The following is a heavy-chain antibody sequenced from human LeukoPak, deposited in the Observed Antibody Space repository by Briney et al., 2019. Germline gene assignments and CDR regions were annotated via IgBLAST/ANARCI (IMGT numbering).Heavy chain of an antibody. V-gene: IGHV7-4-1*02. CDR2: INTNTGNP. D-gene: IGHD6-13*01. CDR3: ARDATAAAPYNWFDP. Sequence: ASVKVSCKASGYTFTRYAMNWVRQAPGQGLEWMGWINTNTGNPTYAQGFTGRFVFSFDTSVSTAYLQISSLKAEDTAVYYCARDATAAAPYNWFDPWGQGTLVTVSS. CDR1: GYTFTRYA. J-gene: IGHJ5*02.